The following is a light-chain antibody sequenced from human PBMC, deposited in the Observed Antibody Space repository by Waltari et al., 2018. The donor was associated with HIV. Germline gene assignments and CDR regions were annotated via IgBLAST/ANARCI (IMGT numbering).Light chain of an antibody. V-gene: IGKV4-1*01. J-gene: IGKJ2*01. CDR1: QSVFHGPNNKND. CDR2: WAS. CDR3: QQYYNTPYT. Sequence: DIVMTQSPDSLAVSLGASATIDCKSRQSVFHGPNNKNDLAWYQQKPGQPPKLLIFWASTRESGVPDRFSGSGSGTDFTLTISSLQAEDVAVYYCQQYYNTPYTFGQGTKLEIK.